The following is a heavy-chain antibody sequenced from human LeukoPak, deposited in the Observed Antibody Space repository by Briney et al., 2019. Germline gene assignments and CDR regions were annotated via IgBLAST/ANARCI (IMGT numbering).Heavy chain of an antibody. J-gene: IGHJ3*01. Sequence: GGSLRLSCAASGFTVSSNYMSWVRQAPGKGLEWVSIIQSGGSTYYEDSVKGRFTISRDNSKNTVYLEMNGLRVEDTATYYCARGGAFDVWGQGTMVTVS. V-gene: IGHV3-53*01. CDR3: ARGGAFDV. CDR1: GFTVSSNY. CDR2: IQSGGST.